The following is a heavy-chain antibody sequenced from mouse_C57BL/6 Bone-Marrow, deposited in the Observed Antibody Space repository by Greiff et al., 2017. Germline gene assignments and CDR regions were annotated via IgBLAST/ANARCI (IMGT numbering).Heavy chain of an antibody. CDR3: ARDYYGSYYWYFDV. Sequence: EVQLVESEGGLVQPGSSMKLSCTASGFTFSDYYMAWVRQVPEKGLEWVANINYDGSSTYYLDSLKSRFIISRDNAKNILYLQMSSLKSEDTATYYCARDYYGSYYWYFDVWGTGTTVTVSS. CDR1: GFTFSDYY. V-gene: IGHV5-16*01. D-gene: IGHD1-1*01. CDR2: INYDGSST. J-gene: IGHJ1*03.